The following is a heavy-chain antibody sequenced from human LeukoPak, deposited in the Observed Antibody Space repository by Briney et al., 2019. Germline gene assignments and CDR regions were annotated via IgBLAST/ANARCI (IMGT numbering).Heavy chain of an antibody. Sequence: ASVKVSCKASGYTFTSYDISWVRQAPGQGREWMGWISAYNGNTNYAQKVQGRVTMTTDTSTSTAYMQLRRLRSDDTAVYYCARLRGKQQLVQARWFAPWGQGTLVTVSS. CDR1: GYTFTSYD. V-gene: IGHV1-18*04. D-gene: IGHD6-13*01. J-gene: IGHJ5*02. CDR2: ISAYNGNT. CDR3: ARLRGKQQLVQARWFAP.